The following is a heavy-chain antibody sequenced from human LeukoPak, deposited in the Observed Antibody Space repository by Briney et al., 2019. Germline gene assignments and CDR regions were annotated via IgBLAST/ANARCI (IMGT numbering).Heavy chain of an antibody. Sequence: PGGSLRLSCAASGFTFSSYAMHWVRQAPGKGLEWVAVISYDGSNKYYADSVKGRFTIPRDSSKNTLYLQMNSLRAEDTAVYYCAREYGSGSYGMDVWGQGTTVTVSS. V-gene: IGHV3-30-3*01. CDR1: GFTFSSYA. CDR2: ISYDGSNK. J-gene: IGHJ6*02. D-gene: IGHD3-10*01. CDR3: AREYGSGSYGMDV.